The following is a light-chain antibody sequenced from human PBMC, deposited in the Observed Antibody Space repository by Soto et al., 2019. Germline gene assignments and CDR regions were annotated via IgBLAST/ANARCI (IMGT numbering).Light chain of an antibody. V-gene: IGKV3-20*01. Sequence: EIVLTQSPGTLSLSPGERATLSCRASQSVSSSYLAWYQQKPGQAPRLLIYGASSRATGIPDRFSGSGSGTDFTFTISRLEHEDFAVYYCQQYASSPVYTFGQGTKLEIK. J-gene: IGKJ2*01. CDR2: GAS. CDR3: QQYASSPVYT. CDR1: QSVSSSY.